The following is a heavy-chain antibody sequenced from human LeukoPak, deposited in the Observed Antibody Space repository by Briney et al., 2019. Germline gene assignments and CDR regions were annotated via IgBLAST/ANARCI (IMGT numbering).Heavy chain of an antibody. CDR2: INPSGGST. Sequence: GASVKVSCKASGYTFTSYYMHWVRQAPGQGLEWMGIINPSGGSTSYAQKFQGRVTMTRDMSTSTVYMELSSLRSEDTAVYYCARDGCSSTSCYGSYYYYYMDVWGKGTTVTISS. CDR1: GYTFTSYY. D-gene: IGHD2-2*01. CDR3: ARDGCSSTSCYGSYYYYYMDV. V-gene: IGHV1-46*01. J-gene: IGHJ6*03.